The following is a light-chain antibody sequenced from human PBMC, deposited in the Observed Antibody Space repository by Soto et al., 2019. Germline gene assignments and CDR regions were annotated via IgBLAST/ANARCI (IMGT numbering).Light chain of an antibody. CDR3: HQYDSWT. V-gene: IGKV3-20*01. Sequence: EIVLTQSPATLSLSPVERATLSCMASQSVSNNYLAWYQQKPGQAPRLLIYGASNRATGIPDRFSGSGSGTDFTLTISRLEPEDFAVYYCHQYDSWTFGQGTKVDIK. CDR2: GAS. CDR1: QSVSNNY. J-gene: IGKJ1*01.